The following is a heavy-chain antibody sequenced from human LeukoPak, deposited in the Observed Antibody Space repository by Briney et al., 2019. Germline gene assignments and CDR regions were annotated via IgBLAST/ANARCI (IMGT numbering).Heavy chain of an antibody. V-gene: IGHV1-8*01. J-gene: IGHJ4*02. CDR3: ARGRRYCGSTSCYFDY. CDR1: GYTFTSYD. Sequence: ASVKVSCKASGYTFTSYDINWVRQATGQGLEWMGWMNPNSGNTGYAQKFQGRVTMTRNTSISTAYMELSSLRSEDTAVYYCARGRRYCGSTSCYFDYWGQGTLVTVSS. CDR2: MNPNSGNT. D-gene: IGHD2-2*01.